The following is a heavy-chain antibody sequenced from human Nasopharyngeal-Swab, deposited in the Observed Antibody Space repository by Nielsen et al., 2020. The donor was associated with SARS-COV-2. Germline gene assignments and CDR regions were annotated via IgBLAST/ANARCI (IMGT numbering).Heavy chain of an antibody. J-gene: IGHJ4*02. D-gene: IGHD3-10*01. CDR1: GFTFSSYS. CDR3: ARDPGSYYFDF. Sequence: ETLSLTCAASGFTFSSYSMNWVRQAPGKGLEWVSYISSSSSTTYYADSVKGRFTISRDNSKNMVYLQMNSLRAEDTAVYYCARDPGSYYFDFWGQGTLVTVSS. V-gene: IGHV3-48*01. CDR2: ISSSSSTT.